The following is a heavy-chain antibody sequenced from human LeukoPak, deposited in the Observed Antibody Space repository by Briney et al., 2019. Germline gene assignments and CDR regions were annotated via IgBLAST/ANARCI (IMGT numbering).Heavy chain of an antibody. V-gene: IGHV4-59*01. D-gene: IGHD6-19*01. Sequence: PSETLSLTCTVSGGSISSYYWSWIRQPPGKGLEWIGYIYYSGSTNYNPSLKSRVTISVDTSKNQFSLKLSSVTAADTAVHYCARVGYCSGWYMAYYYGMDVWGQGTTVTVSS. CDR1: GGSISSYY. J-gene: IGHJ6*02. CDR2: IYYSGST. CDR3: ARVGYCSGWYMAYYYGMDV.